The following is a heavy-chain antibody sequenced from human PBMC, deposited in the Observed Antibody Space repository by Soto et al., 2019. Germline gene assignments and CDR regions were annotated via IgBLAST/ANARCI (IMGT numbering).Heavy chain of an antibody. Sequence: QLQLQESGSGLVKPSQTLSLTCAVSGGSISSGGYSWIWIRQPPGKGLEWIGYIYESGSTYYNSSLKSRVTISVDRSKNQFSLKLSSVTAADTAVYFCASSVAAAGTRIIDSWGQGTLVTVSS. CDR1: GGSISSGGYS. J-gene: IGHJ4*02. CDR3: ASSVAAAGTRIIDS. V-gene: IGHV4-30-2*01. D-gene: IGHD6-13*01. CDR2: IYESGST.